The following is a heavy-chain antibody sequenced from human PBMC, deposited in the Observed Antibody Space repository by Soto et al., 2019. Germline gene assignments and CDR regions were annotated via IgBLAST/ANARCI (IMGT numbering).Heavy chain of an antibody. D-gene: IGHD6-19*01. Sequence: QVNLVESGGGVVQPGTSLRLSCSASGFTFSNFGMHWVRQAPGKGLEWVTIIWKDGDTTDYVDSVKGRFTVSRDNSKNTLYLQMNSLRADDTAVYYCARDDSSGWTQDYWGQGTLVTVSS. CDR2: IWKDGDTT. J-gene: IGHJ4*02. CDR1: GFTFSNFG. CDR3: ARDDSSGWTQDY. V-gene: IGHV3-33*01.